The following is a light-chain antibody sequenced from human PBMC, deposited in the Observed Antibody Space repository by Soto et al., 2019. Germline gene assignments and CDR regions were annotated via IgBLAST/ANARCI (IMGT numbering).Light chain of an antibody. CDR2: DAS. CDR3: QQYGSSRT. J-gene: IGKJ1*01. Sequence: EVVLTQSPGTLSLSPGERATLSCRASQSVNSNYLAWYQQRPGQAPRLLIFDASSRATAIPDRFSGSGSGTDFTLTINRLETEDSAVYYCQQYGSSRTFGQGTKVEIK. V-gene: IGKV3-20*01. CDR1: QSVNSNY.